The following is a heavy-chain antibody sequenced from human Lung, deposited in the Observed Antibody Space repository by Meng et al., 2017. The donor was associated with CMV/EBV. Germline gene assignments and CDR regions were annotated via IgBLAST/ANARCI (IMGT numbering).Heavy chain of an antibody. V-gene: IGHV3-23*01. D-gene: IGHD2-2*01. CDR1: GFTFSSYA. Sequence: GGSLRLXCAASGFTFSSYAMSWVRQAPGKGLEWVSAISGSGGSTYYADSVKGRFTISRDNSKNTLYLQMNSLRAEDTAVYYCAKGHWGCSSTSCYLDAFDIWGQGTXVXVSS. CDR2: ISGSGGST. J-gene: IGHJ3*02. CDR3: AKGHWGCSSTSCYLDAFDI.